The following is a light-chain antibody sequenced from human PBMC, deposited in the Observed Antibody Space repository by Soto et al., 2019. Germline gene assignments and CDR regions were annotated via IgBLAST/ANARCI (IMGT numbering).Light chain of an antibody. Sequence: EAVMTQSPATLSVSPGERPTLSCRASQSVSSNLAWYQQKPVQAPRLLIYDASTRATGIPARFSGSGSGTEFTLTISSLQSEDFAVYYCQQYNTWPLTFGPGTKVDIK. CDR3: QQYNTWPLT. CDR2: DAS. J-gene: IGKJ3*01. V-gene: IGKV3-15*01. CDR1: QSVSSN.